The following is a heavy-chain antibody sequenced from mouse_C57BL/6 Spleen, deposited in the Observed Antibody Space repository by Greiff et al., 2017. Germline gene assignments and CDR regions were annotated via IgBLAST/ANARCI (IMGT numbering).Heavy chain of an antibody. CDR3: ARSVDY. V-gene: IGHV1-82*01. CDR2: IYPGDGDT. CDR1: GYAFSSSW. Sequence: VQLQESGPELVKPGASVKISCKASGYAFSSSWMNWVKQRPGKGLEWIGRIYPGDGDTNYNGKFKGKATLTADKSSSTAYMQLSSLTSEDSAVYFCARSVDYWGQGTSVTVSS. J-gene: IGHJ4*01.